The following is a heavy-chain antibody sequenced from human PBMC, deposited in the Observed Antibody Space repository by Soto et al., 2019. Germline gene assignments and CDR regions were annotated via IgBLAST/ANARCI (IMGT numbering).Heavy chain of an antibody. CDR1: GYTFTGHY. D-gene: IGHD1-26*01. CDR3: GRGRSGQIVVFY. J-gene: IGHJ4*02. CDR2: IGPESGAT. V-gene: IGHV1-2*02. Sequence: ASVKVSCKASGYTFTGHYIHWVRQAPEQGPEWMGEIGPESGATRYAQKFQGRVTVTRDTAITTVYMELKNLSPDDTAVYYCGRGRSGQIVVFYWGQGTQVTVSS.